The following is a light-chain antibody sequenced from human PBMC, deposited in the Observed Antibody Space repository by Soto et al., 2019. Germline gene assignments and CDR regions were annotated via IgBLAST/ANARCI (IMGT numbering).Light chain of an antibody. V-gene: IGKV1-33*01. CDR2: DAS. J-gene: IGKJ5*01. Sequence: DIQMNQSPSTLSASVGDRVTITCQATQDINIYLNWYQQKPGKAPNLLIYDASNLEIGVPSRFSGSGSGTHFTFTISSLQTEDIGTYYCQQYDILPITVGRGTRLEI. CDR1: QDINIY. CDR3: QQYDILPIT.